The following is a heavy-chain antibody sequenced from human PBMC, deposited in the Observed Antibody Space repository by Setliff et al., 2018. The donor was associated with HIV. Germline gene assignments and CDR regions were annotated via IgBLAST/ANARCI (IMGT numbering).Heavy chain of an antibody. V-gene: IGHV4-31*03. CDR3: ARPTTGLGGGAAFDI. CDR1: GGSISGGGYY. D-gene: IGHD2-8*01. CDR2: IYYIGNT. J-gene: IGHJ3*02. Sequence: SETLSLTCTVSGGSISGGGYYWSWIRQHPGKGLDWIGNIYYIGNTDYNPSLKSRVTISIDTSKNQFSLRLNSVTAADTAVYYCARPTTGLGGGAAFDIWGQGTMVTVSS.